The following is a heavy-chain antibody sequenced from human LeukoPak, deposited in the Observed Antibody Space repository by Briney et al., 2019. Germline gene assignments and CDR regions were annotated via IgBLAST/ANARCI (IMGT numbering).Heavy chain of an antibody. D-gene: IGHD3-3*01. CDR2: IYYSGST. CDR1: GGSFSGYY. V-gene: IGHV4-30-4*01. Sequence: NPSETLSLTCAVYGGSFSGYYWTWIRQPPGKGLEWIGYIYYSGSTYYNPSLKSRVTISVDTSKNQFSLKLSSVTAADTAVYYCARDLSYYDFWSGHPQRAFDIWGQGTMVTVSS. J-gene: IGHJ3*02. CDR3: ARDLSYYDFWSGHPQRAFDI.